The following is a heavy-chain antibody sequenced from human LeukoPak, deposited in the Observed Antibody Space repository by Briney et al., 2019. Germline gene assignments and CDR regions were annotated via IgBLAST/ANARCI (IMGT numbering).Heavy chain of an antibody. Sequence: GGSLRLSCAASGFTFSDYYMSWIRQAPGKGLEWVSYISSSGSTIYYADSVKGRFTISRDNSKNTLYLQLNSLRVEDTAVYYCARDMTTVTTGDYWGQGSLVTVSS. J-gene: IGHJ4*02. CDR1: GFTFSDYY. CDR2: ISSSGSTI. CDR3: ARDMTTVTTGDY. D-gene: IGHD4-17*01. V-gene: IGHV3-11*04.